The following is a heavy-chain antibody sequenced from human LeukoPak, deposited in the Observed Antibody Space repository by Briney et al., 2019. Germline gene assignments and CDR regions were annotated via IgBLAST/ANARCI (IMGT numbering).Heavy chain of an antibody. CDR3: ARGNDFWSGYYPY. Sequence: PAGSLRLSCAASGFTFSSYEMNWVRQAPGKGLEWVSYISSSSSTIYYADSVKGRFTISSDNAKNSLYLQMNSLRAEDTAIYYCARGNDFWSGYYPYWGQGTLVTVSS. D-gene: IGHD3-3*01. V-gene: IGHV3-48*03. CDR1: GFTFSSYE. CDR2: ISSSSSTI. J-gene: IGHJ4*02.